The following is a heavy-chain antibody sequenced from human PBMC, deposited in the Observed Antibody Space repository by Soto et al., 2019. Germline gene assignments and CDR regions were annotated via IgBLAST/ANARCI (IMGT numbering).Heavy chain of an antibody. D-gene: IGHD6-19*01. CDR2: IYHSGST. V-gene: IGHV4-4*02. J-gene: IGHJ6*02. CDR1: GGSISSSNW. Sequence: AETLSLTCAVSGGSISSSNWLRVFRDPGGEVLEWIGEIYHSGSTNYNPSLKSRVTISVDKSKNQFSLKLSSVTAADTAVYYCARIKGIAVAGTDLYYYYGMDVWGQGTTVTVSS. CDR3: ARIKGIAVAGTDLYYYYGMDV.